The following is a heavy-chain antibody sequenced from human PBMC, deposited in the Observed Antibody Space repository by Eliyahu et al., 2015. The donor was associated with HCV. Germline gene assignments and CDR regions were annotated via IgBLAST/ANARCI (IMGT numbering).Heavy chain of an antibody. CDR3: VRDRGAVAGYGMDV. Sequence: QVQLVESGGGVVQPGRSLRVSCAASGFSFSNYAIYWVRQAPGKGLEWVAVISYDGTNKNHADSVKGRFTISRDNSKNTLYLQMNTLRAEDTAVYYCVRDRGAVAGYGMDVWGQGTTVTVSS. CDR1: GFSFSNYA. J-gene: IGHJ6*02. D-gene: IGHD6-19*01. CDR2: ISYDGTNK. V-gene: IGHV3-30-3*01.